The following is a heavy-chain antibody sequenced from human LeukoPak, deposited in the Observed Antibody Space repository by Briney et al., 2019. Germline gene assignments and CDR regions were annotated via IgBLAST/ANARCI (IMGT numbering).Heavy chain of an antibody. D-gene: IGHD2-21*01. CDR1: GFSVSSNSAA. Sequence: QTLSLTCAISGFSVSSNSAAWNWIRQSPSRGLEWLGRTYFRSKWFNDYALSVKSRITINPDTSKSQFSLQLNSVTPEDTAVYFYARGVRYFDLWGRGTLVTVSS. V-gene: IGHV6-1*01. CDR3: ARGVRYFDL. J-gene: IGHJ2*01. CDR2: TYFRSKWFN.